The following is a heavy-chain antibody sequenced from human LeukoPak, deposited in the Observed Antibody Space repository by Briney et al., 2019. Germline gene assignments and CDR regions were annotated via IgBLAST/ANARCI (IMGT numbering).Heavy chain of an antibody. J-gene: IGHJ4*02. CDR3: AKDGFEVAAGNFDY. CDR2: ISYDGSNK. Sequence: AGGSLRLSCAASGFTFSSYGMHWVRQAPGKGLEWVAVISYDGSNKYYADSVKGRFTISRDNSMNTLYLQMNSLRAEDTAVYYCAKDGFEVAAGNFDYWGQGTLVTVSS. CDR1: GFTFSSYG. D-gene: IGHD6-13*01. V-gene: IGHV3-30*18.